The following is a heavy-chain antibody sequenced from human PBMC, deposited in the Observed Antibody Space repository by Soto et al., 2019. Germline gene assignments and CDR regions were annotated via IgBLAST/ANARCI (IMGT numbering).Heavy chain of an antibody. J-gene: IGHJ4*02. CDR2: IHYSGST. Sequence: QLQLQESGPGLVKPSETLSLSCTVSGGSISSSTYYWGWIRQPPGKGLEWIGNIHYSGSTYYNPSLKSRLTISVDTSKNQFSLKLVCVTAADTAVYYCARLRVRIDYWGQGTLVTVSS. D-gene: IGHD1-1*01. V-gene: IGHV4-39*01. CDR1: GGSISSSTYY. CDR3: ARLRVRIDY.